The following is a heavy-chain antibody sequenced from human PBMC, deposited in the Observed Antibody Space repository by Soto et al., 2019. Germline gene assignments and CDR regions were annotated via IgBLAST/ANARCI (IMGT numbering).Heavy chain of an antibody. Sequence: GGSLRLSCAASGFTFSSYWMSWVRQAPGKGLEWVANIKQDGSEKYYVDSVKGRFTISRDNAKNSLYLQMNSLRAEDTAVYYCAREIIVATINYYYYYMDVWGKGTTVTVSS. V-gene: IGHV3-7*01. CDR3: AREIIVATINYYYYYMDV. CDR2: IKQDGSEK. CDR1: GFTFSSYW. J-gene: IGHJ6*03. D-gene: IGHD5-12*01.